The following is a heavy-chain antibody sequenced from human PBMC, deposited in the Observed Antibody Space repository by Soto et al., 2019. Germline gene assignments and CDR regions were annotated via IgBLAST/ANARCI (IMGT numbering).Heavy chain of an antibody. D-gene: IGHD6-13*01. V-gene: IGHV4-61*01. CDR2: IYYSGST. J-gene: IGHJ5*02. CDR3: ARDRIAVAINWFDP. Sequence: PSETLSLTCTVSGGPVSSGRYYWSWIRQPPGKGQEWIGYIYYSGSTNYNHSLKRRDNISVDTSKNQFSLKLSSVTVADTAVYYCARDRIAVAINWFDPWGQGTLGTSPQ. CDR1: GGPVSSGRYY.